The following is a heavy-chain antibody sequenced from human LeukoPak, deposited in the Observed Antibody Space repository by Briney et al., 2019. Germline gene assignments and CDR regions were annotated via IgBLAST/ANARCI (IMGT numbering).Heavy chain of an antibody. J-gene: IGHJ5*02. CDR2: ISAYNGNT. CDR1: GYTFTSYG. D-gene: IGHD2-2*02. V-gene: IGHV1-18*01. Sequence: ASVKVSCKASGYTFTSYGISWVRQAPGQGLERMGWISAYNGNTNYAQKLQGRVTMTTDTSTSTAYMELRSLRSDDAAVYYCARDRDIVVVPAAIKNNWFDPWGQGTLVTVSS. CDR3: ARDRDIVVVPAAIKNNWFDP.